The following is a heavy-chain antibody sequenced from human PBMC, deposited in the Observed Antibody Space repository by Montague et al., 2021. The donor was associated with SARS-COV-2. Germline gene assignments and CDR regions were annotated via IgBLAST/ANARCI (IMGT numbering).Heavy chain of an antibody. V-gene: IGHV4-59*08. D-gene: IGHD6-19*01. CDR1: GGSISSYY. J-gene: IGHJ4*02. Sequence: SETLFLTCTVSGGSISSYYWSWIRQPPGKGLEWIGYIYYSGSTXXXPSXXXRVTISVDTSKNQFSLKLSSVTAADTAVYYCARQSGRLWGIAVAGAFDYWGQGTLVTVSS. CDR3: ARQSGRLWGIAVAGAFDY. CDR2: IYYSGST.